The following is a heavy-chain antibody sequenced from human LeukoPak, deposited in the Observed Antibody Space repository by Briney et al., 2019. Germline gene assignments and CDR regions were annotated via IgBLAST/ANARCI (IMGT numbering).Heavy chain of an antibody. CDR1: GYSFTTYW. J-gene: IGHJ5*02. CDR3: ARYGRGVGASRDWFDP. V-gene: IGHV5-51*01. D-gene: IGHD3-10*02. Sequence: GESLKISCKGSGYSFTTYWIGWVRQLPGKGLEWMGIIYPGDSDTRYSPSFQGQVTISADKSISTAYLQWNSLKASDTAIYYCARYGRGVGASRDWFDPWGQRTLVTVSS. CDR2: IYPGDSDT.